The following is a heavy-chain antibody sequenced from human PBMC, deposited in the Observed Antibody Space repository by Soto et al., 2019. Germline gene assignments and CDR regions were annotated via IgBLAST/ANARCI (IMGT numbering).Heavy chain of an antibody. CDR2: ITPKFGTT. J-gene: IGHJ6*02. CDR1: GGTFSSYV. CDR3: ARGRDDTFGRYYYGLDV. Sequence: QVQLVQSGAEVKKPGTSVKVSCKGSGGTFSSYVISWVRQAPGQGLEWMGGITPKFGTTKYAQKSQGRAPXPXXESTIIVYMALSSLRSEDTAVYYCARGRDDTFGRYYYGLDVWGQGTTVTVS. V-gene: IGHV1-69*05. D-gene: IGHD3-10*01.